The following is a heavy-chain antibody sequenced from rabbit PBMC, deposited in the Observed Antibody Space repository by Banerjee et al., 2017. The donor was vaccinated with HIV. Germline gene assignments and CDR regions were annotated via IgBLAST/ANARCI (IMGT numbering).Heavy chain of an antibody. CDR3: ARSRGTGGYRYLNL. V-gene: IGHV1S40*01. Sequence: QSLEESGGDLVKPGASLTLTCTASGFSFSRSYYMCWVRQAPGKGLEWIGYIDPIFGTTYYATWVDGRFTISSHNAQNTLWLQLNSLTAADTATYFCARSRGTGGYRYLNLWGPGTLVTVS. CDR2: IDPIFGTT. J-gene: IGHJ4*01. CDR1: GFSFSRSYY. D-gene: IGHD3-1*01.